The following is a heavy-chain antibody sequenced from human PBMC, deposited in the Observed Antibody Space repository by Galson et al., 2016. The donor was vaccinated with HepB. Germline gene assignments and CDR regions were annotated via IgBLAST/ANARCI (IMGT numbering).Heavy chain of an antibody. CDR1: GYTFTSYY. D-gene: IGHD3-3*01. CDR2: INPSGGST. J-gene: IGHJ5*02. V-gene: IGHV1-46*01. Sequence: SVKVSCKASGYTFTSYYLRWVRRAPGQGLEWMGLINPSGGSTTYAQKFQGRVTMTRDTSTSTVYMELSSLRSEDTAVYYCARDFWSGFAWFDPWGQGTLVTVSS. CDR3: ARDFWSGFAWFDP.